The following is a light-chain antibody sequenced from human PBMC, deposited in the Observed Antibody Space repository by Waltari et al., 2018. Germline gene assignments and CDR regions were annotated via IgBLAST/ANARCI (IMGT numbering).Light chain of an antibody. Sequence: DIQMTQSPSSLSASVGDTVTITCRASESISGYLNWYQHKPGKAPILLIYGASTLQSGVPSRFSGGVSGTDFTLTISSLQPEDFAIYFCQESLSIPYAFGQGTKLEIK. V-gene: IGKV1-39*01. CDR1: ESISGY. CDR3: QESLSIPYA. CDR2: GAS. J-gene: IGKJ2*01.